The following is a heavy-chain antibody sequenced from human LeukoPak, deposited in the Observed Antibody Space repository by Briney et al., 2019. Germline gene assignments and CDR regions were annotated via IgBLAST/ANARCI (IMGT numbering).Heavy chain of an antibody. J-gene: IGHJ4*02. D-gene: IGHD6-13*01. CDR2: ISWNSGSI. CDR3: AKDIAAAGTGVFDY. Sequence: PGGSLRLSCAASGFTFDDYAMHWVRQAPGKGLEWVSGISWNSGSIGHADSVKGRFTISRDNAKNSLYLQMNSLRAEDTALYYCAKDIAAAGTGVFDYWGQGTLVTVSS. V-gene: IGHV3-9*01. CDR1: GFTFDDYA.